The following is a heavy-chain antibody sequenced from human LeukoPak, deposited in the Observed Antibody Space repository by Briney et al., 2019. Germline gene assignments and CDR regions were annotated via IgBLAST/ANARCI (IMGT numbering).Heavy chain of an antibody. D-gene: IGHD3-16*01. V-gene: IGHV3-21*01. CDR3: ARARLGYYDEYFDP. CDR1: GFTFSDYS. Sequence: PGGSLRLSCATSGFTFSDYSMTWVRQAPGKGLEWVSSITSTSSHINYADSVRGRFAISRDNAKNALFLQMTSLTDEDTAPYYCARARLGYYDEYFDPWGQGTQVTVSS. CDR2: ITSTSSHI. J-gene: IGHJ5*02.